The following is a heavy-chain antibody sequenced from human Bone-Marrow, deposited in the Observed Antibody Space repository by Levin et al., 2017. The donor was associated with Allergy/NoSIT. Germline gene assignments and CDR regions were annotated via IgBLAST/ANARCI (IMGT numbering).Heavy chain of an antibody. CDR1: GFIFNNYA. D-gene: IGHD6-19*01. V-gene: IGHV3-23*01. Sequence: LSLTCAASGFIFNNYAMSWVRQAPGKGLEWVSAISRGGNTFYPDSVKGRFTISRDNSKNTLYLQMSSLRAEDAAVYFCARAEAYGTGWYGKNDYWGQGTLATVSS. CDR2: ISRGGNT. CDR3: ARAEAYGTGWYGKNDY. J-gene: IGHJ4*02.